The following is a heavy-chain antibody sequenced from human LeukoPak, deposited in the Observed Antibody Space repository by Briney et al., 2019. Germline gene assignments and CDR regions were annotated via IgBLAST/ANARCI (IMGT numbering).Heavy chain of an antibody. CDR2: IYSSGST. V-gene: IGHV4-4*07. Sequence: SETLSLTCTVSGDSINSYYWSWIRQPAGKGLDWIGRIYSSGSTNYNPSLKSRVAMSVDTSKNQFSLKLSSVTAADTAVYYCARLGAAAYYPFDYWSQGILVTVSS. J-gene: IGHJ4*02. CDR1: GDSINSYY. CDR3: ARLGAAAYYPFDY. D-gene: IGHD6-13*01.